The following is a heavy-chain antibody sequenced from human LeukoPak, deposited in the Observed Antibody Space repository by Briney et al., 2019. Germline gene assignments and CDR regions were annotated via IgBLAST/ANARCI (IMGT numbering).Heavy chain of an antibody. J-gene: IGHJ3*02. V-gene: IGHV3-21*01. CDR2: ISSSSSYI. D-gene: IGHD4-17*01. Sequence: GGSLRLSCAASGFTFSSYSMNWVRQAPGKGLEWVSSISSSSSYIYYADSVKGRFTISRDNAKDSLYLQMNSLRAEDTAVYYCASTMTTDAFDIWGQGTVVTVSS. CDR1: GFTFSSYS. CDR3: ASTMTTDAFDI.